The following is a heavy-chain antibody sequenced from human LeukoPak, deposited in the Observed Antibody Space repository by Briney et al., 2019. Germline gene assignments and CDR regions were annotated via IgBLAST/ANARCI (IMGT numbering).Heavy chain of an antibody. CDR2: IYYSGST. Sequence: SETLSLTCTVSGGSISSSSYYWGWIRQPPGKGLEWIGSIYYSGSTYYNPSLKSRVTISVDTSKNQFSLKLSSVTAADTAVYYCAREKAYYDFWSGYYYGDYIDYWGQGTLVTVSS. CDR1: GGSISSSSYY. CDR3: AREKAYYDFWSGYYYGDYIDY. V-gene: IGHV4-39*07. D-gene: IGHD3-3*01. J-gene: IGHJ4*02.